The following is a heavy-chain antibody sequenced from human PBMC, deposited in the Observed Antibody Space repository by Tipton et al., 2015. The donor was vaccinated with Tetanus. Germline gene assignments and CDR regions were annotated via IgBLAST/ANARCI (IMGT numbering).Heavy chain of an antibody. D-gene: IGHD6-6*01. CDR1: GYTFTGYY. CDR3: ATFSSRDAFDI. Sequence: QLVQSGAEVKKPGASVKVSCKASGYTFTGYYMHWVRQAPGQGLEWVGWISPNSGGTNYVQKFQGRVTMTRDTSISTAYMELSRLRSDDTAVYYCATFSSRDAFDIWGQGTMVTVSS. V-gene: IGHV1-2*02. CDR2: ISPNSGGT. J-gene: IGHJ3*02.